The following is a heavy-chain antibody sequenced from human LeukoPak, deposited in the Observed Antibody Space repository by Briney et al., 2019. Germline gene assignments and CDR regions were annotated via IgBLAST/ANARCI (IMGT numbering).Heavy chain of an antibody. CDR2: IYYSGST. J-gene: IGHJ3*02. CDR1: GGSISSGGYY. Sequence: SETLSLTCTVSGGSISSGGYYWSWIRQHPGKGLEWIGYIYYSGSTYYNPSLKSRVTISVDTSKNQFSLELSSVTAADTAVYYCARESLISDAFDIWGQGTMVTVSS. D-gene: IGHD3-16*02. CDR3: ARESLISDAFDI. V-gene: IGHV4-31*03.